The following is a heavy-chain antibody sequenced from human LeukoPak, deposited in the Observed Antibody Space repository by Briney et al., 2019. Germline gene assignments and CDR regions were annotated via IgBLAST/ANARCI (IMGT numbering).Heavy chain of an antibody. V-gene: IGHV3-30*04. CDR1: GFTFSSYA. D-gene: IGHD6-19*01. J-gene: IGHJ5*02. Sequence: PGGSLRLSCAASGFTFSSYAMHWVRQAPGKGLEWVAVISYDGSNKYYADSVKGRFTISRDNSKNTLYLQMSSLRAEDTAVYYCARDPYSSGWYLGWFDPWGQGTLVTVSS. CDR2: ISYDGSNK. CDR3: ARDPYSSGWYLGWFDP.